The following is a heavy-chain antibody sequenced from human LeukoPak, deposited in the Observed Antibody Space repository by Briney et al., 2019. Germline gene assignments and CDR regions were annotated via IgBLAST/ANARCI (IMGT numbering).Heavy chain of an antibody. J-gene: IGHJ4*02. CDR2: INPSGGST. D-gene: IGHD3-22*01. Sequence: ASVKVSCKASGYTFTSYYMHWVRQAPGQGLEWMGIINPSGGSTSYAQKFQGRVTMTRDTSTSTVYMELSSLRSEDTAVYYCARESKPNYYDSSGPDYWGQGTLATVSS. V-gene: IGHV1-46*01. CDR3: ARESKPNYYDSSGPDY. CDR1: GYTFTSYY.